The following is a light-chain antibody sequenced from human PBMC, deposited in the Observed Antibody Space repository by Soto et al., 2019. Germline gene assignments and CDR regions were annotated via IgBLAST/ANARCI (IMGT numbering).Light chain of an antibody. J-gene: IGLJ2*01. CDR3: CSYAGSYTFV. CDR2: DVT. CDR1: SSEIGDSNY. V-gene: IGLV2-11*01. Sequence: QSALTQPRSVSGSPGRSVTISCTGTSSEIGDSNYVSWYQQHPGKAPKLLIYDVTRRPSGVPDRFSGSKSGNTASLTISGLQAEDEADYFCCSYAGSYTFVFGGGTHLTVL.